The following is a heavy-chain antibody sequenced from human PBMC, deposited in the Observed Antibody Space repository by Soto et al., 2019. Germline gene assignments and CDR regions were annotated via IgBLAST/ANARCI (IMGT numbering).Heavy chain of an antibody. D-gene: IGHD1-26*01. J-gene: IGHJ4*02. CDR3: ATVYSGSQGPFDY. CDR2: FDPEDGET. CDR1: GYTLTELS. Sequence: ASVKVSWKVSGYTLTELSMHLVRQAPGKGLEWMGGFDPEDGETIYAQKFQGRVTMTEDTSTDTAYMELSSLRSEDTAVYYCATVYSGSQGPFDYWGQGTLVTVSS. V-gene: IGHV1-24*01.